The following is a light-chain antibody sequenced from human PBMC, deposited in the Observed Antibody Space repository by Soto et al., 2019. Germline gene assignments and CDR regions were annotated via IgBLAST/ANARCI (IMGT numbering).Light chain of an antibody. CDR1: QSVTNRY. V-gene: IGKV3-20*01. CDR3: QQYSSLPHT. CDR2: GIS. Sequence: ESVLTQSPGTLSLSPGERATLSCRASQSVTNRYFAWYQQRPGQAPRLLIYGISNRATGSPDRFSGSGSGTGFTLTISRLEPEDFVVYYCQQYSSLPHTFGQGTKVEVK. J-gene: IGKJ2*01.